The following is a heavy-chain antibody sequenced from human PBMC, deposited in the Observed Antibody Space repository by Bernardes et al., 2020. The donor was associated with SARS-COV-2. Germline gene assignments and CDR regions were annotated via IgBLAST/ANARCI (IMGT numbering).Heavy chain of an antibody. J-gene: IGHJ4*02. CDR2: IYYSGST. D-gene: IGHD3-10*01. Sequence: SATLSLTCTVSGGSISSYYWSWIRQPPGKGLEWIGYIYYSGSTNYNPSLKSRVTISVDTSKDQFSLKLSSVTAADTAVYYCARGFGEMWGQGTLVTVSS. V-gene: IGHV4-59*01. CDR1: GGSISSYY. CDR3: ARGFGEM.